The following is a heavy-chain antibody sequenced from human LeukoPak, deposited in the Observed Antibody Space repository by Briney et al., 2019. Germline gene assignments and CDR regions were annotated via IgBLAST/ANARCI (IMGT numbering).Heavy chain of an antibody. Sequence: SETLSLTCTVSGGSISSSSYYCGWIRQPPGKGLEWTGSIYYSGSTYYNPSLKSRVTISVDTSKNQFSLKLSSVTAADTAVYYCATQNYYGDYVVYWGQGTLVTVSS. CDR2: IYYSGST. J-gene: IGHJ4*02. CDR1: GGSISSSSYY. CDR3: ATQNYYGDYVVY. D-gene: IGHD3-10*01. V-gene: IGHV4-39*01.